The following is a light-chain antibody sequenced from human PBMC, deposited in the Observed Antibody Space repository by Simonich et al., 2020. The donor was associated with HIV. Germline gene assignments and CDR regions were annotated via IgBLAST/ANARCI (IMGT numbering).Light chain of an antibody. CDR2: GAS. J-gene: IGKJ2*01. V-gene: IGKV3-15*01. CDR3: QQYNNWPLF. Sequence: DIVMTQSPATLSVSPGERATLSCRASQSVSSNVAWYQQRPGQAPRLLIYGASTRATGIPARFSGSGSGTEFTLTISSMQSEDFAVYYCQQYNNWPLFFGQGTKLEMK. CDR1: QSVSSN.